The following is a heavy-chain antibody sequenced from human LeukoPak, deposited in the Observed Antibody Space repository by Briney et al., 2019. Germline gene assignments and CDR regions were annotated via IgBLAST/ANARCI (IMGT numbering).Heavy chain of an antibody. V-gene: IGHV4-4*07. J-gene: IGHJ4*02. D-gene: IGHD2-15*01. CDR1: GGSISSYY. CDR3: ARQYCSGGSCRFDY. CDR2: IYTSGST. Sequence: RTSETLSLTCTVSGGSISSYYWSWIRQPAGKGLEWIGRIYTSGSTNYNPSLKSRVTMSVDTSKNQFSLKLSSVTAADTAVYYCARQYCSGGSCRFDYWGQGTLVTVSS.